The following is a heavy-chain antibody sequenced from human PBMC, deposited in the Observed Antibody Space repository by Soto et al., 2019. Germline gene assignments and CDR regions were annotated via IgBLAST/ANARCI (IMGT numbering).Heavy chain of an antibody. V-gene: IGHV3-23*01. CDR3: AKDIEDIVVVVAATQH. CDR1: GFTFSSYA. Sequence: GGSLRLSCAASGFTFSSYAMSWVRQAPGNGLEWVSAISGSGGSTYYADSVKGRFTISRDNSKNTLYLQMNSLRAEDTAVYYCAKDIEDIVVVVAATQHWGQGTLVTVSS. D-gene: IGHD2-15*01. CDR2: ISGSGGST. J-gene: IGHJ1*01.